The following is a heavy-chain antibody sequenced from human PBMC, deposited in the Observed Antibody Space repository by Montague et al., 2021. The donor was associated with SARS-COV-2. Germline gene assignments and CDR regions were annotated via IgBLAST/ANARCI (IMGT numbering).Heavy chain of an antibody. CDR2: IHYSGIT. CDR1: GDSISSGYFY. V-gene: IGHV4-39*01. CDR3: ARHLAISGPAAVYDY. Sequence: SETLSPTCTDSGDSISSGYFYWGWIRQPPGKGLEWVGTIHYSGITYYXXXLKSRVTISVDTSRNQFSLKLSSVTAADTAIYYRARHLAISGPAAVYDYWGQGTLVTVSS. D-gene: IGHD2-2*01. J-gene: IGHJ4*02.